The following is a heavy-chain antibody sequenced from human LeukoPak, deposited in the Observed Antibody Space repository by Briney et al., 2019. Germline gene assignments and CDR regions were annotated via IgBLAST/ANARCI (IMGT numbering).Heavy chain of an antibody. CDR1: GYTLTELS. CDR3: ATGGPHDYGDPWEFDY. V-gene: IGHV1-24*01. J-gene: IGHJ4*02. D-gene: IGHD4-17*01. Sequence: ASVNVSCKVSGYTLTELSMHWVRQAPGKGLEWMGGFDPEDGETIYAQKFQGRVTMTEDTSTDTAYMELSSLRSEDTAVYYCATGGPHDYGDPWEFDYWGQGTLVTVSS. CDR2: FDPEDGET.